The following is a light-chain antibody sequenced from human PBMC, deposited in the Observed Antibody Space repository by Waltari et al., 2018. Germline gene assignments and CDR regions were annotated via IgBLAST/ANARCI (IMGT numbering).Light chain of an antibody. CDR2: KAS. CDR1: ESISSW. J-gene: IGKJ2*01. Sequence: DIQLTQSPSTLSASVGDRVPITCRASESISSWLAWYQHKPGKAPKLLIYKASTLESGVPSRFSGTGSGTEFSLIISSLQPDDLGIYYCQQYNSSPYTFGQGTKLEIK. V-gene: IGKV1-5*03. CDR3: QQYNSSPYT.